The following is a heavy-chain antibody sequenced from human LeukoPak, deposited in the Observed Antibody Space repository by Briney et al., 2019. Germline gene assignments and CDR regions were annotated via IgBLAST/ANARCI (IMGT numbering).Heavy chain of an antibody. D-gene: IGHD3/OR15-3a*01. CDR3: ARRRHNFDFYDV. J-gene: IGHJ3*01. Sequence: SETLSLTCAVYGGSFSGYYRSWIRQPPGKGLEWIGEINHSGTTNYNPSLKSRVTISVDTSKNQFSLDLSSATAADTAVYYCARRRHNFDFYDVWGQGTRVTVSS. CDR1: GGSFSGYY. V-gene: IGHV4-34*01. CDR2: INHSGTT.